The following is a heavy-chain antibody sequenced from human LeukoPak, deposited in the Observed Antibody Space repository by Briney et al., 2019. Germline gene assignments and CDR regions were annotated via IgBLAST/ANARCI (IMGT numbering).Heavy chain of an antibody. Sequence: SETLSLTCTVSGRSISPFYWSWIRQTPGKGLEWIVYILYSGTTTNYNPSLKSRVTISVDTSKNQFSLKLSSVTAADTAVYYCARVGDWNDLVYWGQGTLVTVSS. D-gene: IGHD1-1*01. CDR2: ILYSGTT. V-gene: IGHV4-59*01. CDR1: GRSISPFY. CDR3: ARVGDWNDLVY. J-gene: IGHJ4*02.